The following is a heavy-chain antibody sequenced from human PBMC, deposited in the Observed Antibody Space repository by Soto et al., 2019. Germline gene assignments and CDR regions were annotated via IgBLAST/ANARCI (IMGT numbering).Heavy chain of an antibody. V-gene: IGHV3-21*01. CDR1: GFTFSSYS. CDR3: ARDAGGSSWYNYFDY. Sequence: GGSLRLSCAASGFTFSSYSMNWVRQAPGKGLEWVSSISSSSSYIYYADSVKGRFTISRDNAKNSLYLQMNSLRAEDTAVYYCARDAGGSSWYNYFDYWGQGTLVTVSS. D-gene: IGHD6-13*01. CDR2: ISSSSSYI. J-gene: IGHJ4*02.